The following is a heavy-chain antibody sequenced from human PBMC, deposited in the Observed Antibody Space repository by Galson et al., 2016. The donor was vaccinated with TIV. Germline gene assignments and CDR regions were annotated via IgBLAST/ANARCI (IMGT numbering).Heavy chain of an antibody. CDR2: ISGSSLST. V-gene: IGHV3-23*01. CDR3: AKPVGVTIPYSSGMEV. CDR1: GFTFNTYA. J-gene: IGHJ6*02. Sequence: SLRLSCAASGFTFNTYAMSWVRQAPGKGQEWVSTISGSSLSTYYTDSVKGRFTISTDSSKNTLYLKMRSLRTEGTAIYYYAKPVGVTIPYSSGMEVGGRGTTVIVSS. D-gene: IGHD1-26*01.